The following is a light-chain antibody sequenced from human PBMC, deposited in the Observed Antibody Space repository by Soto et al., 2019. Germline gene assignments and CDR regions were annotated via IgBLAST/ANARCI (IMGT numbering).Light chain of an antibody. CDR2: KAS. CDR1: QSINNW. J-gene: IGKJ1*01. V-gene: IGKV1-5*03. Sequence: DIQMTQSPSTLSASVGDRVTITCRASQSINNWLAWYQQKPGKAPKLLISKASNLKSGVPSRFSGTGSGTEFTLTISSLQPDDFASYYCQQYSTYWTFGPGTKVELK. CDR3: QQYSTYWT.